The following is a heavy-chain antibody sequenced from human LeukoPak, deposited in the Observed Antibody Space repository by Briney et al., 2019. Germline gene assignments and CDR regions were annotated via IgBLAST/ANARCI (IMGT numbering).Heavy chain of an antibody. CDR1: GGTFSSYA. D-gene: IGHD1-26*01. CDR2: IILIFGTA. J-gene: IGHJ4*02. Sequence: SVKVSCKASGGTFSSYAISWVRQAPGQGLEWMGGIILIFGTANYAQKFQGRVTITADESTSTAYMELSSLRSEDTAVYYCARAIVGASIVPGSFDYWGQGTLVTVSS. V-gene: IGHV1-69*01. CDR3: ARAIVGASIVPGSFDY.